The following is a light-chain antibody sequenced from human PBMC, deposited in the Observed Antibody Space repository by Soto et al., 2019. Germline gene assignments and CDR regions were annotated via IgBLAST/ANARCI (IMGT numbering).Light chain of an antibody. Sequence: EIVLTQSPGTLSMSPGERATLSCRASQSLSSSYVVWYQQKLGQAPRLLISAASRRAPGIPDRFSGSGSATEYILTISRLEPEDFAVYYCQQQGIFGQGTKVDIK. J-gene: IGKJ2*01. V-gene: IGKV3-20*01. CDR2: AAS. CDR3: QQQGI. CDR1: QSLSSSY.